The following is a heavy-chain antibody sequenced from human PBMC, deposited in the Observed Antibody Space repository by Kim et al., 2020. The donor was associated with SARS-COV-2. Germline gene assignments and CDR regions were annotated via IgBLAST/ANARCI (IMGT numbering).Heavy chain of an antibody. CDR1: GFTFSSYA. Sequence: GGSLRLSCAASGFTFSSYAMSWVRQAPGKGLEWVSAISGSGGSTYYADSVKGRFTISRDNSKNTLYLQMNSLRAEDTAVYYCVKWVRCSSTSCYTHNWFDPWGQGTLVTVSS. D-gene: IGHD2-2*02. CDR3: VKWVRCSSTSCYTHNWFDP. J-gene: IGHJ5*02. V-gene: IGHV3-23*01. CDR2: ISGSGGST.